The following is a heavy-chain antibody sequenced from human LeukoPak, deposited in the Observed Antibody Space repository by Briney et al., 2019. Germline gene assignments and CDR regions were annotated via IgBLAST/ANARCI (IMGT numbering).Heavy chain of an antibody. CDR3: AREGGGSYLWNAFDI. Sequence: QTGGSLRLSCAASGFTFSSYWMHWVRQAPGKGLVWVSRINTDGSSTSYADSVKGRFTISRDNAKNTLYLQMNSLRAEDTAVYYCAREGGGSYLWNAFDIWGQGTMVTVSS. J-gene: IGHJ3*02. CDR2: INTDGSST. D-gene: IGHD1-26*01. CDR1: GFTFSSYW. V-gene: IGHV3-74*01.